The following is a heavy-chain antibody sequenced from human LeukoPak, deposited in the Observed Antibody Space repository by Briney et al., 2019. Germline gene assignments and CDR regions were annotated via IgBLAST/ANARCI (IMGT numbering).Heavy chain of an antibody. Sequence: GGSLRLSCAASGFTVGSNYMSWVRQAPGKGLEWVSVIYSGGSTYYADSVKGRFTISRDNSKNTLYLQMNSLRAEDTAVYYCVRHCSGGSCYSSFDYWGQGTLVTVSS. CDR1: GFTVGSNY. J-gene: IGHJ4*02. CDR3: VRHCSGGSCYSSFDY. D-gene: IGHD2-15*01. CDR2: IYSGGST. V-gene: IGHV3-53*01.